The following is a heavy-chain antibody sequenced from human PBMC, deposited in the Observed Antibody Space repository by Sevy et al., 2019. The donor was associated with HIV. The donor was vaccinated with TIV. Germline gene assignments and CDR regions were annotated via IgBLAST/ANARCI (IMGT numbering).Heavy chain of an antibody. Sequence: GGSLRLSCAASGSSFESFAMNWVRQAPGKGLEWVAYISKSSSYIYYADSVKGRFTISRDNAKNSLFLQMNSLRAEDTAVYYCAREEGYCSGGSCYSGYFDYWGQGTLVTVSS. CDR3: AREEGYCSGGSCYSGYFDY. CDR2: ISKSSSYI. CDR1: GSSFESFA. J-gene: IGHJ4*02. V-gene: IGHV3-21*01. D-gene: IGHD2-15*01.